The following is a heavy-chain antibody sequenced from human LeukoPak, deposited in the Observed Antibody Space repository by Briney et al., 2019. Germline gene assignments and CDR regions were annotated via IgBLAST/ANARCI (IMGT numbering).Heavy chain of an antibody. CDR3: VGTMVRGVITFDY. CDR2: IYYSGST. D-gene: IGHD3-10*01. V-gene: IGHV4-39*01. CDR1: GGSISSYY. Sequence: SETLSLTCTVSGGSISSYYWGWIRQPPGKGLEWIGSIYYSGSTYYNPSLKSRVTISVDTSKNQFSLKLSSVTAADTAVYYCVGTMVRGVITFDYWGQGTLVTVSS. J-gene: IGHJ4*02.